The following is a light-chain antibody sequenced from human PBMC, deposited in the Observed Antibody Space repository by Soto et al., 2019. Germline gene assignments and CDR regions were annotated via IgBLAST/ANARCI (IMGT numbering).Light chain of an antibody. CDR1: RSNIGAGYD. CDR2: GNI. J-gene: IGLJ1*01. V-gene: IGLV1-40*01. CDR3: QSYDTSLSAYV. Sequence: QSVLTQPPSVSGAPGQRVTISCTGSRSNIGAGYDVHWYQRFPGTAPKLLIYGNINRPSGVPDRFSGSKSDTSASLAITGLQAEDEAEYFCQSYDTSLSAYVFGTGTKLTVL.